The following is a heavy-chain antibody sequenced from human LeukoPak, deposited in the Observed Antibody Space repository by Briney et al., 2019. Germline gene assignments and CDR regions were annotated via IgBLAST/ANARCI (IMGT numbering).Heavy chain of an antibody. V-gene: IGHV4-59*01. J-gene: IGHJ4*02. Sequence: SETQSLTCTVSGGSISSYYWSWIRQPPGKGLEWIGYIYYSGSTNYNPSLKSRVTISVDTSKNQFSLKLSSVTAADTAVYYCARAPGGWYRFDYWGQGTLVTVSS. D-gene: IGHD6-19*01. CDR3: ARAPGGWYRFDY. CDR2: IYYSGST. CDR1: GGSISSYY.